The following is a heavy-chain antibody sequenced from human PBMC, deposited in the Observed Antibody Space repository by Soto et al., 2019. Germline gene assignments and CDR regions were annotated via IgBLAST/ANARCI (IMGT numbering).Heavy chain of an antibody. V-gene: IGHV1-2*04. CDR2: INPNSGGT. D-gene: IGHD4-17*01. CDR3: ARFLHVYGDYDRNSHLFDP. CDR1: GYTFTGYY. J-gene: IGHJ5*02. Sequence: GASVKVSCKASGYTFTGYYMHWVRQAPGQGLEWMGWINPNSGGTNYAQKFQGWVTMTRDTSMSTAYMELRRLRSDDTAVYYCARFLHVYGDYDRNSHLFDPWGQGTLVTVSS.